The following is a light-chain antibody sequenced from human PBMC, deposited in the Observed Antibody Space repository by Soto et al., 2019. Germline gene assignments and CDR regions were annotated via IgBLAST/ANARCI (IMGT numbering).Light chain of an antibody. CDR1: QSVGSNY. CDR2: GAS. CDR3: QQRKNWPPIT. Sequence: EVVLTQSPGTLSLSPGERATLSCRASQSVGSNYLAWYQQTPGQAPRLLIYGASTRATGIPARFSGSGSGREFTLTIGSLEPEDSAVYYCQQRKNWPPITFGQGTRLEIK. V-gene: IGKV3D-20*02. J-gene: IGKJ5*01.